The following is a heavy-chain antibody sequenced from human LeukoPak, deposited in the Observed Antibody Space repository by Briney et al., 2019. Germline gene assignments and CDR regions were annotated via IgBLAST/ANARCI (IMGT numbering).Heavy chain of an antibody. CDR1: GGSISSSGYY. V-gene: IGHV4-39*01. D-gene: IGHD3-3*01. CDR2: TST. Sequence: PSETLSLTCTVSGGSISSSGYYWGWIRQPPGKGLEWIGSTSTYYNPSLKSRVTISVDTSKNQFSLNLSSVTAADTAVYYCARVSADSGYFDYWGQGTLVTVSS. J-gene: IGHJ4*02. CDR3: ARVSADSGYFDY.